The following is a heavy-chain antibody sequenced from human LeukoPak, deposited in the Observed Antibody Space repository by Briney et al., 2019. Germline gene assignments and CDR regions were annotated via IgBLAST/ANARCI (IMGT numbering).Heavy chain of an antibody. D-gene: IGHD6-13*01. CDR1: EYSFPNYC. CDR2: IYPDDSDT. V-gene: IGHV5-51*01. J-gene: IGHJ4*02. CDR3: AIGRGGQQLGDY. Sequence: GESLKISCKHSEYSFPNYCIGWVRQMPGKGLEWMGIIYPDDSDTRYSPSFQGQVAISADKSISTAYLQWSSLKASDTAMYYCAIGRGGQQLGDYWGQGTLVTVSS.